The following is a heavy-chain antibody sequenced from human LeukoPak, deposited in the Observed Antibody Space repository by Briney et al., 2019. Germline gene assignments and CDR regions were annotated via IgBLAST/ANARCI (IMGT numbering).Heavy chain of an antibody. V-gene: IGHV1-69*13. Sequence: GASVKVSCKASGGTFSSYAISWVRQAPGQGLEWMGGIIPIFGTANYAQKFQGRVTITADESTSTAYMELSSLRSEDTAVYYCARGQTGYYYDSSGHKGEYFQHWGQGTLVTVSS. CDR3: ARGQTGYYYDSSGHKGEYFQH. D-gene: IGHD3-22*01. CDR2: IIPIFGTA. J-gene: IGHJ1*01. CDR1: GGTFSSYA.